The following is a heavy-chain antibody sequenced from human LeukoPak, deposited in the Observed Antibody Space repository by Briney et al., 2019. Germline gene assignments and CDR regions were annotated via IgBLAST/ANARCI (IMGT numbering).Heavy chain of an antibody. CDR3: ARLGSSDP. D-gene: IGHD3-10*01. J-gene: IGHJ5*02. V-gene: IGHV3-48*01. CDR2: ISGSGTNI. CDR1: GFTFSNYN. Sequence: PGGSLRLSCAASGFTFSNYNMNWVRQAPGKGLEWVSFISGSGTNIYYADSVKGRFTISRDNAKNSLYLQMNSLRAEDTAVYYCARLGSSDPWGQGTLVTVSS.